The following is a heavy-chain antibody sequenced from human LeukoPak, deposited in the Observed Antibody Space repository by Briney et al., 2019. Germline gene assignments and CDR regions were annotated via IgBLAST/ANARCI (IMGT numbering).Heavy chain of an antibody. Sequence: GASVKVSCKASGYTFTSYGISWVRQAPGQGLEWMGWINPNSGGTNYAQKFQGRVTMTRDTSISTAYMELSRLRSDDTAVYYCARDYDILTCFDYWGQGTLVTVSS. V-gene: IGHV1-2*02. J-gene: IGHJ4*02. CDR1: GYTFTSYG. D-gene: IGHD3-9*01. CDR2: INPNSGGT. CDR3: ARDYDILTCFDY.